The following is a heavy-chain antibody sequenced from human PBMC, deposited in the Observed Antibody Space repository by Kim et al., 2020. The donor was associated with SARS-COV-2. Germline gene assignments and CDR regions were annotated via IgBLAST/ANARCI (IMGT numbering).Heavy chain of an antibody. D-gene: IGHD3-9*01. V-gene: IGHV5-10-1*01. CDR2: IDPSDSYI. Sequence: GESLKISCKVSGYNFTTHWISWVRQMPGKGLEWMGRIDPSDSYINYSPAFQGHVTLSVDKSIATAYLQWSSLRASDTAIYYCARHVDQWPSLTTFAIWGHGTAVTVSS. CDR3: ARHVDQWPSLTTFAI. CDR1: GYNFTTHW. J-gene: IGHJ3*02.